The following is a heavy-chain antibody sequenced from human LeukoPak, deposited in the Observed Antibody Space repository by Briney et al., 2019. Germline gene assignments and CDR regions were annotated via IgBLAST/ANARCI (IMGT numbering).Heavy chain of an antibody. CDR2: IKLDGSEK. CDR1: GFTFSRYW. CDR3: ARDTGYRSCFDY. V-gene: IGHV3-7*01. J-gene: IGHJ4*02. D-gene: IGHD5-18*01. Sequence: GGSLRLSCAASGFTFSRYWMTWVRQAPGKGLEWVANIKLDGSEKYYVDSVKGRFTISRDNAKNSLYLQMNSLRAEDSAVYYCARDTGYRSCFDYWGRGTLVTVSS.